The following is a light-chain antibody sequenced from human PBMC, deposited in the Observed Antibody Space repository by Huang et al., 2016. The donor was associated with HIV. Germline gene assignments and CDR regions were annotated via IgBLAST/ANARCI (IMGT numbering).Light chain of an antibody. CDR3: QQSYSSLLS. CDR2: AAS. Sequence: DIQMTQSPSSLSASVGDRVIMTCRARQTITTYLNWYQQRPGKAPKLLIYAASCLKSGVPAGFSGSGSGTDFTLTISSLQPEDFATYYCQQSYSSLLSFGGGTKVAIK. CDR1: QTITTY. J-gene: IGKJ4*01. V-gene: IGKV1-39*01.